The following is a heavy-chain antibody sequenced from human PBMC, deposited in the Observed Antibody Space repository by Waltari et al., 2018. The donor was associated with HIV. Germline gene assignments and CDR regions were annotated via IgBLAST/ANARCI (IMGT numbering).Heavy chain of an antibody. V-gene: IGHV3-48*01. J-gene: IGHJ4*02. CDR1: GFSFSTYS. CDR3: ARDITLTPGPDY. CDR2: ISSSSTTV. D-gene: IGHD3-3*01. Sequence: EVQLVESGGDLVQPGGSLRLSCAVSGFSFSTYSMNWVRQTPGKGLVWVSYISSSSTTVYYADSVKGRFTISRDNAKNSLYLQMNSLRAEDTAVYYCARDITLTPGPDYWGQGTLVTVSS.